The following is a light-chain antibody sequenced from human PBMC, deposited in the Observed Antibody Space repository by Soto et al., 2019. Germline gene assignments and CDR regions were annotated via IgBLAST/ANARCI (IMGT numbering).Light chain of an antibody. V-gene: IGKV1-39*01. CDR2: AAS. CDR3: QQSYSTPVT. CDR1: QSISSW. Sequence: DMQLTQSPSTLSASVGDRGTITCRASQSISSWLAWYQQKPGKAPKLLIYAASSLQIGVPSRFSGSGSGTDFTLTISSLQLEDFATYYCQQSYSTPVTFGQGTRLEI. J-gene: IGKJ5*01.